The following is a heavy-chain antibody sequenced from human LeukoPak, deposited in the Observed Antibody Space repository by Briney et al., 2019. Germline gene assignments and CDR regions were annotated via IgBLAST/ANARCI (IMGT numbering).Heavy chain of an antibody. CDR3: ARHVKMPPSVWFDP. D-gene: IGHD2-2*01. CDR2: IYHSGST. Sequence: PSETLSLTCAVSGYSISSGYYWGWIRQPPGKGLEWIGSIYHSGSTYYNPSLKSRVTISVDTSKNQFSLKLSSVTAADTAVYYCARHVKMPPSVWFDPRGQGTLVTVSS. CDR1: GYSISSGYY. J-gene: IGHJ5*02. V-gene: IGHV4-38-2*01.